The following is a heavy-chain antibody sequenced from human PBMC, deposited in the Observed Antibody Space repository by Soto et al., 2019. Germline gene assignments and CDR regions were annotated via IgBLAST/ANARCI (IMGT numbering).Heavy chain of an antibody. J-gene: IGHJ3*02. D-gene: IGHD3-16*02. CDR3: ARGDDYIWGSYRYSPAFDI. V-gene: IGHV4-34*01. Sequence: PSETLSLTCAVYGGSFSGYYWSWIRQPPGKGLEWIGEINHSGSTNYNPSLKSRVTISVDTSKNQFSLKLSSVTAADTAVYYCARGDDYIWGSYRYSPAFDIWGQGTMVTVS. CDR1: GGSFSGYY. CDR2: INHSGST.